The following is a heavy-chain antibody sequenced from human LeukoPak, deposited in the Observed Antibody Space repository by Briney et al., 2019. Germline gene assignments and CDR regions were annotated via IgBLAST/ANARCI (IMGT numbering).Heavy chain of an antibody. V-gene: IGHV1-69*13. D-gene: IGHD3-22*01. CDR3: ARWANNGYLNWFDP. CDR1: GGTFSSYA. Sequence: SVKVSCKASGGTFSSYAISWVRQAPGQGLEWMGGIIPIFGTANYAQKFQGRVTITADESTSTAYMELSSLRSEDTAVYYCARWANNGYLNWFDPWGQGTLVTVSS. CDR2: IIPIFGTA. J-gene: IGHJ5*02.